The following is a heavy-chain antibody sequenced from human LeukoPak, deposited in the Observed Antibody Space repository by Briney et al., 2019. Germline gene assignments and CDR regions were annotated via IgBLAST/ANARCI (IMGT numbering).Heavy chain of an antibody. Sequence: GESLKISCKGSGYRFTTYWIGWVRQRPGKGLEWMGIINHGDSDIRYSPSLQGQVSISADKSVSTAYLQWSSLKVSDTAIYYCAISPGDFYDSSGFYLQYWGQGTLVTVSS. CDR3: AISPGDFYDSSGFYLQY. J-gene: IGHJ1*01. D-gene: IGHD3-22*01. V-gene: IGHV5-51*01. CDR2: INHGDSDI. CDR1: GYRFTTYW.